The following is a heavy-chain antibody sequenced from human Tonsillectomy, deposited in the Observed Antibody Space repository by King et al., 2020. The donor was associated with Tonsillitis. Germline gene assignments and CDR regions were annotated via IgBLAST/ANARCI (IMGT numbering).Heavy chain of an antibody. CDR1: GFTFSSYG. Sequence: VQLVESGGSVVQPGRSLRLSCAASGFTFSSYGMHWVRQAPGKGLEWVAVISYDGSNKYYEDSVKGRFTISRDNSKNTLYLQMNSLRAEDTAVYYCAKDPPTRADYWGQGTLVTVSS. CDR2: ISYDGSNK. V-gene: IGHV3-30*18. CDR3: AKDPPTRADY. J-gene: IGHJ4*02.